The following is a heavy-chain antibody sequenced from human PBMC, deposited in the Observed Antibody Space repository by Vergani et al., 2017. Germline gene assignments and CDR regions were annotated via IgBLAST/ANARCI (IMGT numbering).Heavy chain of an antibody. V-gene: IGHV4-4*07. D-gene: IGHD6-13*01. J-gene: IGHJ5*02. CDR2: IYTSGST. Sequence: QVQLQESGPGLVKPSETLSLTCTVSGGSISSYYWSWIRQPAGKGLEWIGRIYTSGSTNYNPSLKSRVTRSVDTSKNQFSLKLSSLTAADTAVYYCARDLGIAAAGWRWFDPWGQGTLVTVSS. CDR3: ARDLGIAAAGWRWFDP. CDR1: GGSISSYY.